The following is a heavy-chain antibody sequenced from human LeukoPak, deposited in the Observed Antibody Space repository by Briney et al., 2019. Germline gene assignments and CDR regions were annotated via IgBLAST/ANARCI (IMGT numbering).Heavy chain of an antibody. V-gene: IGHV1-69*13. CDR3: ARVLTNASGDYDRIDL. CDR1: GFTFRIYA. CDR2: IIPIFCTA. Sequence: SVKVACKASGFTFRIYAIIWLRQAPGQGLECMVGIIPIFCTANYAQKFQVRVTITADEPTSPAYLQLSRLRCEDTAVYHCARVLTNASGDYDRIDLWPQGPTVTVSS. J-gene: IGHJ6*02. D-gene: IGHD1-14*01.